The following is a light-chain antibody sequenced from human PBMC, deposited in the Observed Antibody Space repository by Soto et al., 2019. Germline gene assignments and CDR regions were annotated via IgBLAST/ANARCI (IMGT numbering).Light chain of an antibody. CDR1: SSNIGTGFH. Sequence: QSVLTQPPSVSGAPGQRVTISCTGSSSNIGTGFHVHWYQQLPGAAPKLLLYANTNRPSGVPARFSASKSGTSASLAITGLQAEDEVDYYCQAQDSRLSAFYVFGTGTKVTVL. J-gene: IGLJ1*01. V-gene: IGLV1-40*01. CDR3: QAQDSRLSAFYV. CDR2: ANT.